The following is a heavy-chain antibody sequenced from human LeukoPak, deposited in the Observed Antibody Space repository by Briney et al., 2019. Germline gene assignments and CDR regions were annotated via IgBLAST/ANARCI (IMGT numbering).Heavy chain of an antibody. CDR3: ARGDDRYFDC. CDR1: GDSISSAHW. V-gene: IGHV4-4*02. CDR2: IFHSGFT. J-gene: IGHJ4*02. Sequence: KPSGTLSLTCAVSGDSISSAHWWSWVRQPPGKGLEWIAEIFHSGFTNYNPSLDSRVTISVDKSKNQFSLTLSSVTAADTAVYYCARGDDRYFDCWGQGTLVTVSS. D-gene: IGHD1-1*01.